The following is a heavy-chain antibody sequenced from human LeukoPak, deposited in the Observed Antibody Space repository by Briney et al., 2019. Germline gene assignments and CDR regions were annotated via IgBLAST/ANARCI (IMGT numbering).Heavy chain of an antibody. CDR3: ARRYFEY. CDR2: IYGDGSFT. Sequence: GSLRLSCAASGFTFSNFWMHWVRQAPGKGLVWVALIYGDGSFTRYADSVKGRFTISRDNAKNTVYLQMNSLRAEDTAVYYCARRYFEYWGQGTLVTVSS. J-gene: IGHJ4*02. V-gene: IGHV3-74*01. CDR1: GFTFSNFW.